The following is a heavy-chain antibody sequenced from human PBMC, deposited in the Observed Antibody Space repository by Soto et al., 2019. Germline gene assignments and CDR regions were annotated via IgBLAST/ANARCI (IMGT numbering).Heavy chain of an antibody. CDR2: ISGGGSGT. V-gene: IGHV3-23*01. CDR1: GFTFRGYA. D-gene: IGHD2-8*01. CDR3: AKDKGSRVGTKGMDV. J-gene: IGHJ6*02. Sequence: GGSLRLSCAASGFTFRGYALNWVRQVPGKGLEWVSAISGGGSGTYYADSVKGRFTISRDNSKNTLNLQMDSLRAEDTAVYYCAKDKGSRVGTKGMDVWGQGTTVTVSS.